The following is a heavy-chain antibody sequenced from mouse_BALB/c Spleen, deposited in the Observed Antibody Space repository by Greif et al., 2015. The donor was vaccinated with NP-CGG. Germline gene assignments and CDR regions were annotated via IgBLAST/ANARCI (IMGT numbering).Heavy chain of an antibody. CDR1: GVSLTSYG. CDR2: IWAGGST. V-gene: IGHV2-9*02. CDR3: ARVYGNYLDY. Sequence: QVQLQQSGPGLVAPSQSLSITCTVSGVSLTSYGVHWVRQPPGKGLEWLGVIWAGGSTNYNSALMSRLSISKDNSKSXVFLKMNSLQTDDTAMYYCARVYGNYLDYWGQGTSVTVSS. D-gene: IGHD2-10*02. J-gene: IGHJ4*01.